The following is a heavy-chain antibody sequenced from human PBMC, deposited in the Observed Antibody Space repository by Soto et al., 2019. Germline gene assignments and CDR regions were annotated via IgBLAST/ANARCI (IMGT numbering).Heavy chain of an antibody. CDR1: GVTFNNST. J-gene: IGHJ4*02. Sequence: QVQLVQSGAEVKQPGSSVKVSCKASGVTFNNSTVNWVRQAPGQGLEWMGRFTPILGGANNAQKFQGRLTLSVEKSTSTAYMELSSLRSEDTAVYYCARPSTTATGGVEQWGQGTLVIVSS. CDR2: FTPILGGA. D-gene: IGHD2-8*02. CDR3: ARPSTTATGGVEQ. V-gene: IGHV1-69*02.